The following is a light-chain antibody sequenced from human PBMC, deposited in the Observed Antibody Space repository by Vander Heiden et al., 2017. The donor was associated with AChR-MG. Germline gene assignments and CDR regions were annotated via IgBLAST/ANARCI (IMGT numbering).Light chain of an antibody. J-gene: IGKJ2*01. V-gene: IGKV3-11*01. CDR1: QSVSSY. CDR3: QQRSNWPLGFT. Sequence: ENVLTQSPATLSLSPGERATLSCRVSQSVSSYLAWYQQKPGQAPRLLIYDTSKRAAGIPARFSGSGSPPEFTLTISSLEPEDSAVYYCQQRSNWPLGFTFGQGTKLDIK. CDR2: DTS.